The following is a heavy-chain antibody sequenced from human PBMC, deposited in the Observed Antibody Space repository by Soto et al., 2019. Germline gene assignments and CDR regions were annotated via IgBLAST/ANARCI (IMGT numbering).Heavy chain of an antibody. V-gene: IGHV4-30-4*01. Sequence: QVQLQESGPGLVKPSQTLSLTCTVSGGSVSNGDYYWSWIRQPQGKGLDWSGNMHYSGSTGYNPSLKSRVTMSVDTSKNQFSLKLSSVTPADTAVYYCARDSGSGSFWGQGTLVTVSS. CDR2: MHYSGST. CDR1: GGSVSNGDYY. D-gene: IGHD1-26*01. CDR3: ARDSGSGSF. J-gene: IGHJ1*01.